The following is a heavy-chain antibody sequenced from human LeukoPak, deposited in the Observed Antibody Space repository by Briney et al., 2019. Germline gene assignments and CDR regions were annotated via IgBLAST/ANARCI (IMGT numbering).Heavy chain of an antibody. J-gene: IGHJ4*02. V-gene: IGHV4-39*01. Sequence: SETLSLTCTVSGGSISSSSYYWGWIRQPPGKGLEWIGSIYYSGSTYYNPSLKSRVTISVDTSKNQFSLKLSSVTAADTAVYYCARGLTGYYKDLDYWGQGTLVTVSS. CDR3: ARGLTGYYKDLDY. D-gene: IGHD3-9*01. CDR2: IYYSGST. CDR1: GGSISSSSYY.